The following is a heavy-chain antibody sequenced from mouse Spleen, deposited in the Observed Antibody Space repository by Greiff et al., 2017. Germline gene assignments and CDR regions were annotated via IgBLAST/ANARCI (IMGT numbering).Heavy chain of an antibody. CDR1: GYTFTDYY. CDR2: IDPVTGGT. J-gene: IGHJ2*01. V-gene: IGHV1-15*01. CDR3: TKITTAYFDY. Sequence: VKLQQSGAELVRPGASVTLSCKASGYTFTDYYMHWVKQTPVHGLEWIVAIDPVTGGTAYNQKFQGKAILTADNSSSTAYMELSSLTSEDSAVYYCTKITTAYFDYWGQGTTLTCSS. D-gene: IGHD1-2*01.